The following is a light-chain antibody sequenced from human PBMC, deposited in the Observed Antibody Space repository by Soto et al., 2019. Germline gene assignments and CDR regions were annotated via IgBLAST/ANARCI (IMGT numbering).Light chain of an antibody. CDR3: QQYDASSYT. Sequence: EIVLTQSPGTLSLSPGERATLSCRASQSVSSSYLAWYQQKPGQAPRLLIYGASSRATGIPDRFSGTGSGNDFTLTNSRLQPDDFAVYYCQQYDASSYTFGQGTKLEIK. V-gene: IGKV3-20*01. J-gene: IGKJ2*01. CDR2: GAS. CDR1: QSVSSSY.